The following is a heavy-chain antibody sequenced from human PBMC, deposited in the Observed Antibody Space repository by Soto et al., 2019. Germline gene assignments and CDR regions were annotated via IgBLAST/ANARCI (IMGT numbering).Heavy chain of an antibody. J-gene: IGHJ5*02. CDR3: AKVLRFLEWLSSVWFDP. D-gene: IGHD3-3*01. V-gene: IGHV3-30*18. CDR2: ISYDGSNK. CDR1: GFTFSSYG. Sequence: SLRLSRAASGFTFSSYGMHWVLQAPGKGLEWVAVISYDGSNKYYADSVKGRFTISRDNSKNTLYLQMNSLRAEDTAVYYCAKVLRFLEWLSSVWFDPWGQGTLVTVSS.